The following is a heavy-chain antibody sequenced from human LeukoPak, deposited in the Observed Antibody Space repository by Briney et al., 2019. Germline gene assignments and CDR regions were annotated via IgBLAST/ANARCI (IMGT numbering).Heavy chain of an antibody. CDR1: GFTFSSYG. CDR3: ARTPWGAFDI. V-gene: IGHV3-7*01. Sequence: GGSLRLSCAASGFTFSSYGMHWVRQAPGKGLEWVANIKQDGSEKYYVDSVKGRFTISRDNAKNSLYLQMNSLRAEDTAVYYCARTPWGAFDIWGQGTMVTVSS. CDR2: IKQDGSEK. J-gene: IGHJ3*02. D-gene: IGHD7-27*01.